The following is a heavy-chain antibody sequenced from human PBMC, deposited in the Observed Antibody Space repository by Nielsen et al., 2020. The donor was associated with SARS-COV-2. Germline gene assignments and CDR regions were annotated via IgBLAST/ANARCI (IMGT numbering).Heavy chain of an antibody. J-gene: IGHJ4*02. CDR3: AREYYYDVSGYYYYFDS. D-gene: IGHD3-22*01. V-gene: IGHV3-33*01. Sequence: VRQAPGKGLEWVAIIWHDGSKTYYADSVKGRFTISRDNSKNTLYLQMNNPRAEDTAVYYCAREYYYDVSGYYYYFDSWGQGTLVTVSS. CDR2: IWHDGSKT.